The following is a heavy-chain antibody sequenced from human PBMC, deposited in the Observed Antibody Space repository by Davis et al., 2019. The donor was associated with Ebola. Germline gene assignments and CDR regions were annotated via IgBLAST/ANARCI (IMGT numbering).Heavy chain of an antibody. CDR3: ARDGSLYYDILTGYYTRYGMDV. Sequence: GSLRLSCTVSGGSISSYYWSWIRQPPGKGLEWIGYIYYSGSTNYNPSLKSRVTISVDTSKNQFSLKLSSVTAAATAVYYCARDGSLYYDILTGYYTRYGMDVWGKGTTVTVSS. D-gene: IGHD3-9*01. V-gene: IGHV4-59*01. CDR1: GGSISSYY. J-gene: IGHJ6*04. CDR2: IYYSGST.